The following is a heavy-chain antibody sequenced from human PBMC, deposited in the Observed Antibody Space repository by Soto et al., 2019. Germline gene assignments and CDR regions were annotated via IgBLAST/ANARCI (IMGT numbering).Heavy chain of an antibody. CDR3: ARDRGYSGYGQFDP. Sequence: QVQLQESGQGLVNPSQTLSLTCTVSGGSISSVGYYCSWIRQHPVKGLEWIGFIYYSGRTYYNPSLKSRVTISVDTSKNQFSLKLSSVTAADTAVYYCARDRGYSGYGQFDPWGQGTLVTVSS. V-gene: IGHV4-31*03. CDR2: IYYSGRT. D-gene: IGHD5-12*01. CDR1: GGSISSVGYY. J-gene: IGHJ5*02.